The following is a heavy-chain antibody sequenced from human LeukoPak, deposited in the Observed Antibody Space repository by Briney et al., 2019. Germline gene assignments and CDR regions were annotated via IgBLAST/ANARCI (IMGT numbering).Heavy chain of an antibody. D-gene: IGHD3-10*01. CDR3: ARDYYGSGSYY. CDR2: IYSGGST. J-gene: IGHJ4*02. CDR1: GFTVSSSY. Sequence: GGSLRLSCAASGFTVSSSYMSWVRQAPGKGLEWVSVIYSGGSTYYADSVKGRFTISRDNSKITLYLQMNSLRAEDTAVYYCARDYYGSGSYYWGQGTLVTVSS. V-gene: IGHV3-53*01.